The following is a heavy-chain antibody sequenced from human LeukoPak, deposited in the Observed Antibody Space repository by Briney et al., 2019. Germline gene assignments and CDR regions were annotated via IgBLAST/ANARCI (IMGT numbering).Heavy chain of an antibody. CDR2: IYYSGST. D-gene: IGHD3-16*02. Sequence: PSETLSLTCTVSGGSISSYYWSWIRQPPGKGLEWIGYIYYSGSTNYNPSLKNRVTISVDTSKNQFSLKLSSVTAADTAVYYCARHSSALYDYVWGSYPYYFDYWGQGTLVTVSS. CDR3: ARHSSALYDYVWGSYPYYFDY. J-gene: IGHJ4*02. V-gene: IGHV4-59*08. CDR1: GGSISSYY.